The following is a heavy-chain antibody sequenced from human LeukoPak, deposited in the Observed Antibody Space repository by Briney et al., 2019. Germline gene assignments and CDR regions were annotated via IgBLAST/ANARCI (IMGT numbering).Heavy chain of an antibody. CDR1: GFTFSSYC. V-gene: IGHV3-7*04. CDR3: ARDPSYYDYVWGSYRYTDSSGYFAY. Sequence: TGGSLRLSCAASGFTFSSYCMSWVRQAPGKGLEWVANIKQDGSEKYYVDSVKGRFTISRDNAKNSLYLQMNSLRAEDTAVYYCARDPSYYDYVWGSYRYTDSSGYFAYWGQGTLVTVSS. J-gene: IGHJ4*02. CDR2: IKQDGSEK. D-gene: IGHD3-16*02.